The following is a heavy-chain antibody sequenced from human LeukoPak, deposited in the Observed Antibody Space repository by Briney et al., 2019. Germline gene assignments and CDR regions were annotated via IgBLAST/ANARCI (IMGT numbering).Heavy chain of an antibody. Sequence: ASVKVSCKVSGYTLTELSMHWVRQAPGKGLGWMGGFNPEDGETIYAQKFQGRVTMTEDISTDTAYMELSSLRSEDTAVYYCATDYRDGYNYWGQGTLVTVSS. CDR1: GYTLTELS. CDR2: FNPEDGET. D-gene: IGHD5-24*01. J-gene: IGHJ4*02. CDR3: ATDYRDGYNY. V-gene: IGHV1-24*01.